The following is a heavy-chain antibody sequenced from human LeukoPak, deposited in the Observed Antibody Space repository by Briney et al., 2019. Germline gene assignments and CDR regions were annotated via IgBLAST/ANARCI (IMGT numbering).Heavy chain of an antibody. CDR1: GFTFSGPA. CDR2: IRSKANSYAT. CDR3: TRHYYDSSGYYYEFDY. Sequence: GGSLRLSCAASGFTFSGPAMHWVRQASGKGLEWVGRIRSKANSYATAYAASVKGRFTISRDDSKNTAYLQMNSLKTEDTAVYHCTRHYYDSSGYYYEFDYWGQGTLVTVSS. J-gene: IGHJ4*02. V-gene: IGHV3-73*01. D-gene: IGHD3-22*01.